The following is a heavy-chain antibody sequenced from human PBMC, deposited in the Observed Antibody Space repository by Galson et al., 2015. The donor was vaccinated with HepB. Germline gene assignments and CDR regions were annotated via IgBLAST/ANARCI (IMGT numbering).Heavy chain of an antibody. CDR3: ARVGTNGDFNFDY. D-gene: IGHD4-17*01. Sequence: SLRLSCAASGFTFSSYSMNWVRQAPGKGLEWVSSISSSSSYIYYADSVKGRFTISRDNAKNSLYLQMNSLRAEDTAVYYCARVGTNGDFNFDYWGQGTLVTVSS. CDR2: ISSSSSYI. CDR1: GFTFSSYS. V-gene: IGHV3-21*01. J-gene: IGHJ4*02.